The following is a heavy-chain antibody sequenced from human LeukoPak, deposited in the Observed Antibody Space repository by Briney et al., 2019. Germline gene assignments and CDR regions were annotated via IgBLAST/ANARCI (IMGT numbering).Heavy chain of an antibody. CDR1: GFTFDDYD. Sequence: PRWSLRLSCAASGFTFDDYDMHWVRQSIGKGLEWVSAIGIAADTRYPDSVKGRFSISRENAKNSVYLQMNSLRVGDTAVYYCVRGGIQVRGIDLFDYWGQGTLVTVSS. J-gene: IGHJ4*02. V-gene: IGHV3-13*01. CDR3: VRGGIQVRGIDLFDY. CDR2: IGIAADT. D-gene: IGHD6-19*01.